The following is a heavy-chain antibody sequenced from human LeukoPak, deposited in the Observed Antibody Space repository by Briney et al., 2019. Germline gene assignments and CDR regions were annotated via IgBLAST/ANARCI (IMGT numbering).Heavy chain of an antibody. D-gene: IGHD6-19*01. CDR2: ISAYNGNT. Sequence: ASVKVSCKASGYTFTSYGISWVRQAPGQGLEWMGWISAYNGNTNYAQKLQGRVTMTTDTSTSTAYMELRSLRSDDTAVYYCARDRGTYSSGEYFDYWGQGTLVTVSS. J-gene: IGHJ4*02. CDR1: GYTFTSYG. CDR3: ARDRGTYSSGEYFDY. V-gene: IGHV1-18*04.